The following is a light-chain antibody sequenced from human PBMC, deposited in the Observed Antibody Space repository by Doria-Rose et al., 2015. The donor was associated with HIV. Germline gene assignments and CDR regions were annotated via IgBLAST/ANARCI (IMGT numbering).Light chain of an antibody. CDR2: WSS. J-gene: IGKJ3*01. CDR3: QQYYDTPS. V-gene: IGKV4-1*01. Sequence: DIRLTQSPESLGMSLGERATLNCKSNQSLLYTSKNYLAWYQQKPGQPPKLLIYWSSTRQSGVSARFSGSGSGTDFSLTISSLVAEDVAVYYCQQYYDTPSFGPGTTVDIK. CDR1: QSLLYTSKNY.